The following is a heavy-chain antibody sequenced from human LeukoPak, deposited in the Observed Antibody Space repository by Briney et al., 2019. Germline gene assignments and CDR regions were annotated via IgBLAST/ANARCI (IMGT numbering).Heavy chain of an antibody. CDR1: GFTFSSYA. J-gene: IGHJ4*02. V-gene: IGHV3-23*01. D-gene: IGHD6-19*01. Sequence: GGSLRLSCAASGFTFSSYAMSWVRQAPGQGLEWVSTISGSGGSTYSADSVKARFTISRDNSKNTLYLQMNSLRAEDTAVYYCAKLTHDGYASGWYLIVDYFDYWGQGTLVTVSS. CDR2: ISGSGGST. CDR3: AKLTHDGYASGWYLIVDYFDY.